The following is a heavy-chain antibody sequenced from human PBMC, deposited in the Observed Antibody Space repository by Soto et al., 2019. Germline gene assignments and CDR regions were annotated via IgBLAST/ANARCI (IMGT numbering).Heavy chain of an antibody. V-gene: IGHV4-31*02. CDR3: ARVVRGYCSSTSCSTRDY. Sequence: MPSHTQPVSWGYSSDGGCYRSWKHQHPGEVLEWIGYIYDSGSTYYNPSLKSRVTISVDTSKNQFSLKLSSVTAADTAVYYCARVVRGYCSSTSCSTRDYWGQGTLVPVSS. CDR2: IYDSGST. J-gene: IGHJ4*02. D-gene: IGHD2-2*01. CDR1: WGYSSDGGCY.